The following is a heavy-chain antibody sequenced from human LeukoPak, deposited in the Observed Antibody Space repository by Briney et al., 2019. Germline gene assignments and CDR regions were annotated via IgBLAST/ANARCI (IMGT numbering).Heavy chain of an antibody. CDR3: AKTVTVTTSAFDI. V-gene: IGHV4-38-2*02. D-gene: IGHD4-17*01. CDR2: IYHSGST. J-gene: IGHJ3*02. Sequence: SETLSLTCTVSGYSISSGYYRGWIRQPPGKGLEWMGTIYHSGSTYYNPSLKSRVTISVDTSKNQFSLKLSSVTAADTAVYYCAKTVTVTTSAFDIWGQGTMVTVSS. CDR1: GYSISSGYY.